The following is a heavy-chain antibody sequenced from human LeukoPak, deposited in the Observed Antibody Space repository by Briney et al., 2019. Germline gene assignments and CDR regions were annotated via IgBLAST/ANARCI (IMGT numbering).Heavy chain of an antibody. D-gene: IGHD1-26*01. Sequence: GGSLRLSCAASGFTFSNYGMHWVRQAPGKGLEWVAVIWYDGSNKYYADSVKGRFTISRDNSKNTLYLQMNSLRAEDTAVYYCAKGRRGSPRDYFDYWGQGTLVTVSS. CDR3: AKGRRGSPRDYFDY. CDR2: IWYDGSNK. V-gene: IGHV3-33*06. CDR1: GFTFSNYG. J-gene: IGHJ4*02.